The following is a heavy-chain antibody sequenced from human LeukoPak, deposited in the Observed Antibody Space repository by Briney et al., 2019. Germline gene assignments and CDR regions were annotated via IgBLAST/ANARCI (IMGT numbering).Heavy chain of an antibody. CDR1: GYSFTNYW. D-gene: IGHD3-10*01. CDR3: ARHGNYYGSGKRNVYYYYYYMDV. J-gene: IGHJ6*03. Sequence: GESLKISCKSSGYSFTNYWIGWVRQMPGKGLEWMGIIYPGDSDTRYSPSFQGQVTISAHQSTSTAYLQRSSPKASDTAMYYCARHGNYYGSGKRNVYYYYYYMDVWGKGTTVTVSS. V-gene: IGHV5-51*01. CDR2: IYPGDSDT.